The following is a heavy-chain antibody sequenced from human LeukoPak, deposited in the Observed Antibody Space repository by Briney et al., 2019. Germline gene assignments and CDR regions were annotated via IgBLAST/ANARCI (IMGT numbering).Heavy chain of an antibody. D-gene: IGHD3-9*01. CDR1: GGTFSSYA. CDR2: IIPILGIA. Sequence: SVKVSCKATGGTFSSYAISWVRQAPGQGLEWMGRIIPILGIANYAQKFQGRVTITADKSTSTAYMELSSLRSEDTAVYYCARDHRYFDWLSPFDYWGQGTLVTVSS. V-gene: IGHV1-69*04. CDR3: ARDHRYFDWLSPFDY. J-gene: IGHJ4*02.